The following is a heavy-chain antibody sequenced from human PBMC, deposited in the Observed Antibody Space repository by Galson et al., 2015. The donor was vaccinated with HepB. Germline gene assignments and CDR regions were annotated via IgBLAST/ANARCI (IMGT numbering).Heavy chain of an antibody. Sequence: CAASGFTFSSYSMNWVRQAPGKGLEWVSSISSSSSYTYYADSVMGRFTISRDNAKNSLYLQMNSLRAEDTAVYYCARDLSLVRGTVGSPFDYWGQGTLVTVSS. CDR1: GFTFSSYS. CDR3: ARDLSLVRGTVGSPFDY. J-gene: IGHJ4*02. V-gene: IGHV3-21*04. CDR2: ISSSSSYT. D-gene: IGHD3-10*01.